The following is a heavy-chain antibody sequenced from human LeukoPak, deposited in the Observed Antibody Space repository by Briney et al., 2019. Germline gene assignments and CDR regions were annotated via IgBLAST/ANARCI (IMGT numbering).Heavy chain of an antibody. CDR3: AREKPASVTTDAFDI. J-gene: IGHJ3*02. Sequence: GASVKVSCKASGYTFTGYYMHWVRQAPGQGLEWMGWINPNSGGTNYAQKFQGRVTMTRDTSISTAYMELSRLRSDDTAVYYCAREKPASVTTDAFDIWGQGTMVTVSS. CDR2: INPNSGGT. D-gene: IGHD1-1*01. CDR1: GYTFTGYY. V-gene: IGHV1-2*02.